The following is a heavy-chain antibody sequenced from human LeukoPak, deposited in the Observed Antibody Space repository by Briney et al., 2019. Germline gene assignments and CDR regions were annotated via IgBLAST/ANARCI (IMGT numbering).Heavy chain of an antibody. Sequence: GGSLRLSCAASGFTFSLYGMNWLCQAPGKGLEWVSYISEDTTIIHYADSVKGRFTISRDNAKNSLYLQMNSLRVVDTAVYYCATTGVRRDNWFDPWGQGTLVTVSS. CDR1: GFTFSLYG. V-gene: IGHV3-48*01. D-gene: IGHD3-10*01. CDR2: ISEDTTII. CDR3: ATTGVRRDNWFDP. J-gene: IGHJ5*02.